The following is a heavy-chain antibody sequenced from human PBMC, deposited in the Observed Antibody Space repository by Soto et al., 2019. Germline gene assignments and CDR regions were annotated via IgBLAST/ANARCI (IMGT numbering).Heavy chain of an antibody. CDR2: IIPTSGTV. D-gene: IGHD5-18*01. V-gene: IGHV1-69*13. CDR1: GGTFNSYG. Sequence: SVKVSCKSSGGTFNSYGFSWVRQAPGQGLEWMGGIIPTSGTVNYAQKFQGRVTITADESTSTAYMELSSLRSEDTAVYYCARDRVGYSYPYYYYGMDVWGQGTTVTVSS. J-gene: IGHJ6*02. CDR3: ARDRVGYSYPYYYYGMDV.